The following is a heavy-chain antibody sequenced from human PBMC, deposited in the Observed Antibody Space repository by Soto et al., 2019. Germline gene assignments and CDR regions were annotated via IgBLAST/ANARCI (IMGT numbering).Heavy chain of an antibody. D-gene: IGHD2-21*02. CDR2: ISSSGSTI. Sequence: GGSLRLSCAASGFTFSSYEMNWVRQAPGKGLEWVSYISSSGSTIYYADSVKGRFTISRDNAKNSLYLQMNSLRAEDTAVYYCASALAYCGGDCYSAFDIWGQGTMVTISS. CDR3: ASALAYCGGDCYSAFDI. J-gene: IGHJ3*02. V-gene: IGHV3-48*03. CDR1: GFTFSSYE.